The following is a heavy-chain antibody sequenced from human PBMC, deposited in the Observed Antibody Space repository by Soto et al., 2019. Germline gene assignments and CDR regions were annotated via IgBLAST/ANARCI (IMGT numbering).Heavy chain of an antibody. J-gene: IGHJ6*02. CDR1: GDSVSSNSAA. CDR3: ARDITIFGVVIGSYYYGMDV. CDR2: TYYRSKWYN. D-gene: IGHD3-3*01. V-gene: IGHV6-1*01. Sequence: SQTLSLTCAISGDSVSSNSAAWNWIRQSPSRGLEWLGRTYYRSKWYNDYAVSVKSRITINPDTSKNQFSLQLNSVTPEDTAVYYCARDITIFGVVIGSYYYGMDVWGQGTTVTVSS.